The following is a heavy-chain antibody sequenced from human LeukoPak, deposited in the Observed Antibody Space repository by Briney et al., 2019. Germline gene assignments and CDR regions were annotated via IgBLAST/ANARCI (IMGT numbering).Heavy chain of an antibody. D-gene: IGHD5-18*01. CDR1: GGSLSTTSW. Sequence: SETLSLTCAVSGGSLSTTSWWVWLRQPPGKGLEWIGEINHSGSTNYNPSLKSRVTISVDTSKNQFSLKLSSVTAADTAVYYCARHFLDTARSFDYWGQGTLVTVSS. J-gene: IGHJ4*02. CDR2: INHSGST. CDR3: ARHFLDTARSFDY. V-gene: IGHV4-4*02.